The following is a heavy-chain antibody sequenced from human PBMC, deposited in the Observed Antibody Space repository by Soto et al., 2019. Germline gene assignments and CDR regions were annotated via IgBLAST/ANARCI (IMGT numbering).Heavy chain of an antibody. Sequence: ASVKVSCKASDYTFTSYGISWVRQAPGQGLEWMGWINPNSGGTNYAQKFQGWVTMTRDTSISTAYMELSRLRSDDTAVYYCARGGGGGLLWFGELPADYWGQGTLVTVSS. CDR3: ARGGGGGLLWFGELPADY. J-gene: IGHJ4*02. CDR2: INPNSGGT. D-gene: IGHD3-10*01. V-gene: IGHV1-2*04. CDR1: DYTFTSYG.